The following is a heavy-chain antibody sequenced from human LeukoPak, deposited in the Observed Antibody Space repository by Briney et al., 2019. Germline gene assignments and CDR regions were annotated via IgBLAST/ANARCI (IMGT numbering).Heavy chain of an antibody. Sequence: GRFLRLSCAASGFTFSNYDMHWVRQAPGKGLEWVAVIWYDGSNKYYADSVKGRFTISRDNSKNTLYLQMNSLRAEDTAVYYCARDDYGGKLDIWGQGTVVTVSS. D-gene: IGHD4-23*01. V-gene: IGHV3-33*01. CDR1: GFTFSNYD. CDR3: ARDDYGGKLDI. J-gene: IGHJ3*02. CDR2: IWYDGSNK.